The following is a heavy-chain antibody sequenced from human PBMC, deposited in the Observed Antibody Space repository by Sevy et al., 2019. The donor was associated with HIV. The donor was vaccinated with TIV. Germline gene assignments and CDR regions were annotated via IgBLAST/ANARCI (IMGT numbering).Heavy chain of an antibody. V-gene: IGHV3-30*02. Sequence: GGSLRLSCAASGFTFSHYGMHWVRQAPGKGLEWVTFIQYDGNNKYYADSVKGRFTISRDNSKNMFFLQMNDLRAEDTAVYYCARGPGVVAVAALNWFDPWGQGTLVTVSS. CDR1: GFTFSHYG. D-gene: IGHD2-15*01. CDR3: ARGPGVVAVAALNWFDP. J-gene: IGHJ5*02. CDR2: IQYDGNNK.